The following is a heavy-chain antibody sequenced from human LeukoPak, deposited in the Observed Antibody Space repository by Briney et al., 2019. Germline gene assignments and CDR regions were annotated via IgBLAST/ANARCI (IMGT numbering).Heavy chain of an antibody. D-gene: IGHD2-15*01. V-gene: IGHV4-34*01. CDR3: ARDRTVGDIWGNYFDY. CDR2: INHSGST. CDR1: GGSFSGYY. J-gene: IGHJ4*02. Sequence: PSETLSLTCAVYGGSFSGYYWSWIRQPPGKGLEWIGEINHSGSTNYNPSLKGRVTISVDTSKNQFSLKLSSVTAADTAVYYCARDRTVGDIWGNYFDYWGQGTLVTVSS.